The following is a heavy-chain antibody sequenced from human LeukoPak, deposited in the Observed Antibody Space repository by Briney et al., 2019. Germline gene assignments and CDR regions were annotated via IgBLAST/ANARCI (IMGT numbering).Heavy chain of an antibody. D-gene: IGHD1-26*01. V-gene: IGHV3-23*01. CDR3: AKRSSMGAFDI. CDR1: RFTFSTYA. CDR2: ISDNGGGT. Sequence: PGGSLRLSCAASRFTFSTYAMNWVRQAPGKGLEWVSAISDNGGGTFYIDSVKGRFTISRDNSKNMLYLQMNSLRAGDTALYYCAKRSSMGAFDIWGQGTMVTVSS. J-gene: IGHJ3*02.